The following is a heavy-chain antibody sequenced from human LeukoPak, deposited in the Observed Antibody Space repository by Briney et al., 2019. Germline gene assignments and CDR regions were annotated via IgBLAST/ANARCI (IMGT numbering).Heavy chain of an antibody. D-gene: IGHD3-10*01. CDR1: GFTFSSYW. J-gene: IGHJ6*03. Sequence: GGSLRLSCAASGFTFSSYWMHWVRQAPGKGLVWFSRINSDGSTTNYADSVKGRFTISRDNAKNTPYLQMNSLRAEDTAVYYCTRAGSAYYYYMDVWGKGTTVTVSS. CDR2: INSDGSTT. CDR3: TRAGSAYYYYMDV. V-gene: IGHV3-74*01.